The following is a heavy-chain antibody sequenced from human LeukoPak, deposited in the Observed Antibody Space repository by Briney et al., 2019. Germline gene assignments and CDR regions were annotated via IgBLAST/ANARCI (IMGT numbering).Heavy chain of an antibody. CDR3: ARAVRYCSSTSCHPSRWFDP. CDR1: GYTFTSYG. J-gene: IGHJ5*02. V-gene: IGHV1-18*01. Sequence: ASVKVSCKASGYTFTSYGISWVRQAPGQGLEWMGWISAYNGNTNYAQKLQGRVTMTTDTSTSTAYMELRSLRSDDTAVYYCARAVRYCSSTSCHPSRWFDPWGQGTLVTVSS. D-gene: IGHD2-2*01. CDR2: ISAYNGNT.